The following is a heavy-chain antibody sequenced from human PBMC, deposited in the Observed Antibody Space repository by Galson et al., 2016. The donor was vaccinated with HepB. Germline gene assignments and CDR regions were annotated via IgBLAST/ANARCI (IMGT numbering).Heavy chain of an antibody. Sequence: SVKVSCKASGYTFTTFAINWVRQAPGQGLEWMGWISPYNGDTKYAQKLQDRITMTTDTSTSTAFMELRSLRYDDTAVYYCARLVGRTIAVAAPRGWFDPWGQGTLVTVSS. J-gene: IGHJ5*01. CDR1: GYTFTTFA. CDR3: ARLVGRTIAVAAPRGWFDP. CDR2: ISPYNGDT. D-gene: IGHD6-19*01. V-gene: IGHV1-18*01.